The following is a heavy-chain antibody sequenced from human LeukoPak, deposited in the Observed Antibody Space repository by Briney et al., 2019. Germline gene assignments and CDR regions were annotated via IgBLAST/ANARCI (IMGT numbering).Heavy chain of an antibody. CDR1: GFTFSSYS. Sequence: GGSLRLSCAASGFTFSSYSMNWVRQAPGKGLEWVSSISSSSSYIYYADSVKGRFTISRDNAKNSLYLQMNSLRAEDTAVYYCASGTCDSESCYIGIDYWGQGTLVTVSS. J-gene: IGHJ4*02. V-gene: IGHV3-21*01. CDR2: ISSSSSYI. CDR3: ASGTCDSESCYIGIDY. D-gene: IGHD1-26*01.